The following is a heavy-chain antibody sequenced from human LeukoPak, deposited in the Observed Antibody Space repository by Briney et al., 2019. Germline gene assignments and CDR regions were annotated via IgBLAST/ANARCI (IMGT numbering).Heavy chain of an antibody. D-gene: IGHD6-13*01. V-gene: IGHV3-74*01. CDR3: AAGTAADF. CDR1: GFTLGNYW. J-gene: IGHJ4*02. Sequence: GGSLRLSCAASGFTLGNYWMHWVRQAPGKGLVWVSRINSDGSSTSYAVSVKGRFTISRDNAKSALYLQMHSLRLEDTAVYCCAAGTAADFWGQGTLVTVSS. CDR2: INSDGSST.